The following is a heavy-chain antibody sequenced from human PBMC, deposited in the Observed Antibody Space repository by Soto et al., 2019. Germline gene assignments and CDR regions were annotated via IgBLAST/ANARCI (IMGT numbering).Heavy chain of an antibody. CDR3: TTELWKSYYDFWSGPNYWFDP. J-gene: IGHJ5*02. CDR1: DFTFSSYE. Sequence: PGGSLRLSCAGADFTFSSYEMNWVRQAPGKGLERIGRIKSKTAGGSADYSSRAKGRLTILRDDSKNMVYLQMTSLKTEDTGVYYCTTELWKSYYDFWSGPNYWFDPWGQGTLVTDS. CDR2: IKSKTAGGSA. V-gene: IGHV3-15*01. D-gene: IGHD3-3*01.